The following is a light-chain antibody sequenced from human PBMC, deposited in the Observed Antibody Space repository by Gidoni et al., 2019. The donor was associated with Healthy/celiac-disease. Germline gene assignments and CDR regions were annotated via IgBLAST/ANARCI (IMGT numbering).Light chain of an antibody. CDR3: QSYDSSLSAVV. V-gene: IGLV1-40*01. CDR1: SSNIGAGYD. J-gene: IGLJ2*01. CDR2: CNS. Sequence: QSVLTQPPSVSGAPGQRVTSSCTGSSSNIGAGYDVHWYQQLPGTAPKLLIYCNSNRPSGVPDRFSGSKSGTSASLAITGLQAEDEADYYCQSYDSSLSAVVFGGGTKLTVL.